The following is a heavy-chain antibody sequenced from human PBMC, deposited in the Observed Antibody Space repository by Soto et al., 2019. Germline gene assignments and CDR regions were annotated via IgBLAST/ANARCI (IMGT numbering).Heavy chain of an antibody. CDR1: SGSTSSSNW. CDR2: IYHSGST. D-gene: IGHD3-10*01. CDR3: ARRPAVRGVTGFDY. J-gene: IGHJ4*02. Sequence: SETLSLTCAVSSGSTSSSNWWSWVRQPPGKGLEWIGEIYHSGSTNYNPSLKSRVTISVDKSKNQFSLKLSSVTAADTAVYYCARRPAVRGVTGFDYWGQGTLVTVSS. V-gene: IGHV4-4*02.